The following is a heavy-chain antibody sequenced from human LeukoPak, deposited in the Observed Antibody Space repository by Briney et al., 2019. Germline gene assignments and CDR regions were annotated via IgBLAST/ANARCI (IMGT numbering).Heavy chain of an antibody. CDR3: ARDGTPIYSTGWVYMDV. CDR1: GFTFSSYE. Sequence: GGSLRLSCAASGFTFSSYEMNWVRQAPGKGLEWLSYISSNGGTIHYADSVKGRFTISRDNAKDSLYLQMNSLRAEDTAVYYCARDGTPIYSTGWVYMDVWGEGTTVTISS. CDR2: ISSNGGTI. J-gene: IGHJ6*03. V-gene: IGHV3-48*03. D-gene: IGHD6-25*01.